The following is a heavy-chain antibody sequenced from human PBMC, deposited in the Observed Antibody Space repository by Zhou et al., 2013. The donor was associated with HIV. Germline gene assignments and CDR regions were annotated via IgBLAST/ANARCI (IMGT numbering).Heavy chain of an antibody. CDR3: ARVAGPYCSSTSCPPDHAFDI. CDR2: IIPILGIA. D-gene: IGHD2-2*01. CDR1: GGTFSSYA. V-gene: IGHV1-69*04. Sequence: QVQLVQSGAEVKKPGSSVKVSCKASGGTFSSYAISWVRQAPGQGLEWMGRIIPILGIANYAQKFQGRVTITADKSTSTAYMELSSLRSEDTAVYYCARVAGPYCSSTSCPPDHAFDIWGQGTMVTVSS. J-gene: IGHJ3*02.